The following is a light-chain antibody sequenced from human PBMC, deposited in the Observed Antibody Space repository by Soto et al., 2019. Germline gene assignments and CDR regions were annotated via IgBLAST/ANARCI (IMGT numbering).Light chain of an antibody. V-gene: IGKV3-15*01. Sequence: DIVMTQSPATLSVSPGERASLSCRASQSVSSSLAWYQQKPGQAPRLLIYGASTRATGFPARFSGSGSWTEFTLTISSLQSEDFAVYYCQQYNNWPPTFGQGTKVEIK. J-gene: IGKJ1*01. CDR3: QQYNNWPPT. CDR1: QSVSSS. CDR2: GAS.